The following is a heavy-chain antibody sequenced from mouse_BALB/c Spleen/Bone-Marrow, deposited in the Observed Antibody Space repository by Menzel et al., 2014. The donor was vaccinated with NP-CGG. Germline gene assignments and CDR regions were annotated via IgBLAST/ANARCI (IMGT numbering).Heavy chain of an antibody. CDR2: IDPSNGRT. V-gene: IGHV1S81*02. J-gene: IGHJ2*01. Sequence: QVQLKESGAELVKPGASVKLSYKASGYTFTSYWMHWVKQRPGQGLEWIGEIDPSNGRTNYNEKFKSKATLTVDKSSSTAYMQLSSLTSEDSAVYYCARGTFDYWGQGTTLTVSS. CDR3: ARGTFDY. CDR1: GYTFTSYW.